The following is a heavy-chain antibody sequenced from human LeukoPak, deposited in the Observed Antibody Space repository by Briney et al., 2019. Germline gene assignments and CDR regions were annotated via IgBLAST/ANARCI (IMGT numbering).Heavy chain of an antibody. Sequence: SETLSLTCTVSGGSISSGGYYWSWIRQHPGKGLEWIGYIYYSGSTYYNPSLKSRVTISVDRSKNQFSLKLSSVTAADTAVYYCARTYSSSWYYFDYWGQGTLVTVSS. CDR2: IYYSGST. CDR1: GGSISSGGYY. V-gene: IGHV4-30-2*01. CDR3: ARTYSSSWYYFDY. J-gene: IGHJ4*02. D-gene: IGHD6-13*01.